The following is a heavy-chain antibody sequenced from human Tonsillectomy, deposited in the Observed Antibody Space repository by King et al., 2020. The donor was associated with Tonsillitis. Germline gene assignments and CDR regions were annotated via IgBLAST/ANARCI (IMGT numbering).Heavy chain of an antibody. Sequence: VQLQESGPGLVKPSETLSLTCTVSGGSISSYYWSWIRQPPGKGLEWIGYIYYSGSTNYNPSLKSRVTISVDTSKNPFSLKLSSVTAADTAVYYCARRMWGYYYYMDVWGKGTTVTVSS. J-gene: IGHJ6*03. CDR2: IYYSGST. CDR1: GGSISSYY. CDR3: ARRMWGYYYYMDV. V-gene: IGHV4-59*08. D-gene: IGHD7-27*01.